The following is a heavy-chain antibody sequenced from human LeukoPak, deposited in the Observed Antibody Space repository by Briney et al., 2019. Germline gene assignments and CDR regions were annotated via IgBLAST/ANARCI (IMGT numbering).Heavy chain of an antibody. CDR1: GFTFSSYW. V-gene: IGHV3-7*01. Sequence: GGSLRLSCAASGFTFSSYWMSWVRQAPGKGLEWVANIKQDGSEKYYVDSVKGRFTISRDNAKNPLYLQMNSLRAEDTAVYYCARVGYYYYGSGSYDYWGQGTLVTVSS. CDR2: IKQDGSEK. J-gene: IGHJ4*02. CDR3: ARVGYYYYGSGSYDY. D-gene: IGHD3-10*01.